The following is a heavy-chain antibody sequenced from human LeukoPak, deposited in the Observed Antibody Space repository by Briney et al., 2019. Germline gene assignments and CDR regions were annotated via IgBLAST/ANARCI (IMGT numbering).Heavy chain of an antibody. V-gene: IGHV3-23*01. D-gene: IGHD6-13*01. Sequence: GGSMRLSCAASGFTFSSYVMSCVRQAPGRGLEWVSSIGGSDGSAYYADSVKGRFTISRDNSKNTLYLQTNSLRAEDTAVYYCAKDRGAAAPYYFDYWGQGTLVTVSS. CDR3: AKDRGAAAPYYFDY. CDR1: GFTFSSYV. J-gene: IGHJ4*02. CDR2: IGGSDGSA.